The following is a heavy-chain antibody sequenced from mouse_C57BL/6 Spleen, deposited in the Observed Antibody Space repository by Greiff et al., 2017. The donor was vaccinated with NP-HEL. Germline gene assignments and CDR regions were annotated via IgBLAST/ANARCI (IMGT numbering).Heavy chain of an antibody. Sequence: EVHLVESEGGLVQPGSSMKLSCTASGFTFSDYYMAWVRQVPEKGLEWVANINYDGSSTYYLDSLKSRFTISRDNAKNILYLQMSSLKSEDTATYYCARVRVHYYGSSTNWYFDVWGTGTTVTVSS. CDR1: GFTFSDYY. V-gene: IGHV5-16*01. CDR3: ARVRVHYYGSSTNWYFDV. J-gene: IGHJ1*03. CDR2: INYDGSST. D-gene: IGHD1-1*01.